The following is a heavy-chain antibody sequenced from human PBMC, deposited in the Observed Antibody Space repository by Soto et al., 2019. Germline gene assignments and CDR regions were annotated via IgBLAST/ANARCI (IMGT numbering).Heavy chain of an antibody. J-gene: IGHJ6*02. Sequence: GASVKVSCKSSGYPFTHYGITWVRQAPGQGLEWMGRIIPILGIANYAQKFQGRVTITADKSTSTAYMELSSLRSEDTAVYYCASMISYSSGWRDYYYGMDVWGQGTTVTVSS. V-gene: IGHV1-69*04. CDR2: IIPILGIA. CDR1: GYPFTHYG. D-gene: IGHD6-19*01. CDR3: ASMISYSSGWRDYYYGMDV.